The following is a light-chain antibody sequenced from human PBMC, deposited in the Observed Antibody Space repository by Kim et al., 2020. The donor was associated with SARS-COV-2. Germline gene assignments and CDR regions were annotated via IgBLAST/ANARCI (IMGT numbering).Light chain of an antibody. CDR3: QAWDSSTAV. J-gene: IGLJ2*01. V-gene: IGLV3-1*01. CDR1: KLGDKY. CDR2: QNN. Sequence: SASTGQTARITCSGDKLGDKYACWYQQKPGPSPVMVIYQNNKRPAWIPERFSGSNSGNAATLTISGTQAVDEADYYCQAWDSSTAVFGGGTQLTVL.